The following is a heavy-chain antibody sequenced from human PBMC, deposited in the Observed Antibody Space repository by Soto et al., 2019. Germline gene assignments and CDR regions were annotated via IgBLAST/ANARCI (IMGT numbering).Heavy chain of an antibody. CDR2: IDSSTKYT. Sequence: QVQLVESGGGLVRPGGSLRLSCEASGFTFRDYYMTWFRQAPGKGLEWLSYIDSSTKYTNYADSVKGRFTISRDNAKNSLYLQMNSPSADDTAVYYCAREYYYTMDVWGQGTMVTVSS. J-gene: IGHJ6*02. CDR1: GFTFRDYY. CDR3: AREYYYTMDV. V-gene: IGHV3-11*05.